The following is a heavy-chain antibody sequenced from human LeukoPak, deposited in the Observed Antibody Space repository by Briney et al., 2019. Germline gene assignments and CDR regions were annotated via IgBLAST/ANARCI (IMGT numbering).Heavy chain of an antibody. Sequence: PGGSLRLSCAASGFTFSSYAMSWVRQAPGKGLEWVSAISGSGGSTYYADSVKGRFTISRDNSKNTLYLQMNSLRAEDTAVYYRAKGPEWELLGLDYWGQGTLVTVSS. CDR3: AKGPEWELLGLDY. D-gene: IGHD1-26*01. J-gene: IGHJ4*02. CDR1: GFTFSSYA. CDR2: ISGSGGST. V-gene: IGHV3-23*01.